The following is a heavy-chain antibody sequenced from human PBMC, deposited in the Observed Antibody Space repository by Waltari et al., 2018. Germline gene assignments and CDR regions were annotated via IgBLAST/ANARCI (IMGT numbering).Heavy chain of an antibody. CDR2: YDPEDGET. CDR3: ATDHHRNSGYDI. CDR1: GHTLTDLS. D-gene: IGHD5-12*01. J-gene: IGHJ4*02. Sequence: PLVQSGPEVKTPGASVKVSCKVSGHTLTDLSMHWVRQAPGKGLEWMGGYDPEDGETVSAQIFQGRLSMSEDTSTDTAYMELSSLRSEDTAVYFCATDHHRNSGYDIRGQGTLVTVSS. V-gene: IGHV1-24*01.